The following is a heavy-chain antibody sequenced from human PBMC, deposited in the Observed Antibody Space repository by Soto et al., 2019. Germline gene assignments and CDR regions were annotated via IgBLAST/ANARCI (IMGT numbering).Heavy chain of an antibody. J-gene: IGHJ5*01. D-gene: IGHD3-10*01. CDR2: MGGSGRST. Sequence: PGGSLRLSCAASGFTFSSYAMTWVRQAPGKGLEWVSSMGGSGRSTYYTDSVKGRFTISRDNSKSTLYLQMTSLRAEDTALYYCAKDLPGELFPTCFASWGPGTLVTVSS. V-gene: IGHV3-23*01. CDR3: AKDLPGELFPTCFAS. CDR1: GFTFSSYA.